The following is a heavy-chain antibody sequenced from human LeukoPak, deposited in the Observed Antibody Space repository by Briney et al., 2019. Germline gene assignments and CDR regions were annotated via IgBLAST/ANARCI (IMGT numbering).Heavy chain of an antibody. Sequence: PGGSLRLSCAASGFSFSGYWMTWVRQAPGKGLEWVANLTPDGIHKYYVDSVKGRFTISRDNARNSLYLQMSSLGAEDTAVYYCARDAYTSASDSWGQGTLVSVSS. CDR2: LTPDGIHK. CDR3: ARDAYTSASDS. J-gene: IGHJ5*01. CDR1: GFSFSGYW. V-gene: IGHV3-7*01. D-gene: IGHD3-16*01.